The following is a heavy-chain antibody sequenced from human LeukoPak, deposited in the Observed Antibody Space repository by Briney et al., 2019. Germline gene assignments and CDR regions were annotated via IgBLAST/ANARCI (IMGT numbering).Heavy chain of an antibody. CDR3: ARDYYGDFYFDY. J-gene: IGHJ4*02. CDR1: GGSISSYY. D-gene: IGHD4-17*01. CDR2: IYYSGST. V-gene: IGHV4-59*01. Sequence: SETLSLTCTVSGGSISSYYWSWIRQPPGKGLEWIGYIYYSGSTNYNPSLKSRVTISVDTSKNQFSLKLSSVTAADTAVYYCARDYYGDFYFDYWGQGTLITVSS.